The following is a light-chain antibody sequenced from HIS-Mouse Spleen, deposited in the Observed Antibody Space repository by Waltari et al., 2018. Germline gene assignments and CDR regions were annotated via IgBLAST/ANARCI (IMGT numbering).Light chain of an antibody. Sequence: SYVLTQPPSVSVAPGKTARITCGGNNIGSKSVHWYQQKPGQAPVLVVYDESDRPAEIPERFSGSNPGNTATLTISRVEAGDEADYYCQVWDSSSDHVVFGGGTKLTVL. V-gene: IGLV3-21*03. CDR1: NIGSKS. CDR3: QVWDSSSDHVV. J-gene: IGLJ2*01. CDR2: DES.